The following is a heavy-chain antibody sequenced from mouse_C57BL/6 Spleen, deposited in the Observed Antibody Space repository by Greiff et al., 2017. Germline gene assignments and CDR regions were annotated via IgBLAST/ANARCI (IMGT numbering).Heavy chain of an antibody. V-gene: IGHV5-4*03. D-gene: IGHD1-1*01. CDR3: ARGEGDYYGYAMNY. J-gene: IGHJ4*01. CDR1: GFTFSSYA. Sequence: EVKLMESGGGLVKPGGSLKLSCAASGFTFSSYAMSWVRQTPEKRLEWVATISGGGSYTYYPDNVKGRCTISRDNAKNNLYLQMSHLKSVDTAMYYCARGEGDYYGYAMNYWSEGTSVTVSS. CDR2: ISGGGSYT.